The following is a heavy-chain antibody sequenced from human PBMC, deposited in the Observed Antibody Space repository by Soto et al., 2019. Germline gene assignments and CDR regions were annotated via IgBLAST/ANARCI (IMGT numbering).Heavy chain of an antibody. D-gene: IGHD3-9*01. Sequence: SETLSLTWAVSSGSISSSNWWSWVRQPPGKGLEWIGEIYHSGSTNYNPSLKSRVTISVDKSKNQFSLKLSSVTAADTAVYYCARLSRPYYDILTGYYKPSWFDPWGQGTLVTVSS. CDR3: ARLSRPYYDILTGYYKPSWFDP. CDR1: SGSISSSNW. V-gene: IGHV4-4*02. J-gene: IGHJ5*02. CDR2: IYHSGST.